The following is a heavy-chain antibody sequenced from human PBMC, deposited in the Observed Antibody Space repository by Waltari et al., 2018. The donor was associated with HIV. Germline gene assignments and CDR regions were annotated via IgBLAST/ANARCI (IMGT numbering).Heavy chain of an antibody. D-gene: IGHD1-26*01. CDR1: GYTFTNYW. V-gene: IGHV5-51*01. CDR2: IYPGDSDT. Sequence: EVQLVQSGAEVKKPGESLKISCEGSGYTFTNYWIGWVRQMPGKGLEWLGFIYPGDSDTRYSPSFQGQVTISADKSVSAAYLQWSSLKASDSAIYYCARRWGGYVGAIDYWGQGTRVTVSS. CDR3: ARRWGGYVGAIDY. J-gene: IGHJ4*02.